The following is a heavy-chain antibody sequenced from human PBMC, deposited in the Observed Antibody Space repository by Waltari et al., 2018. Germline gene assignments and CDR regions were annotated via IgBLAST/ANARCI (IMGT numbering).Heavy chain of an antibody. V-gene: IGHV4-59*08. CDR2: IYYSGST. J-gene: IGHJ5*02. CDR1: GGSISSYY. CDR3: ARHSRLAWFDP. Sequence: QVQLQESGPGLVKPSETLSLTCTVSGGSISSYYWSWIRQPPGKGLEWIGYIYYSGSTNYNPSLKSRVTISVDTSKNQFSLKLSSVTAADTAVYYCARHSRLAWFDPWGQGTLVTVSS. D-gene: IGHD3-16*01.